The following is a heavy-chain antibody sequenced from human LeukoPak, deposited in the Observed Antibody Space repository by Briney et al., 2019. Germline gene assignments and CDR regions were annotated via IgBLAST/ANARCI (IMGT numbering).Heavy chain of an antibody. CDR2: ISSSGSTI. Sequence: GGSLRLSCAASGFTFSDYYMSWIRQAPGKGLEWVSYISSSGSTIYYADSVKGRFTISRDNAENSLYLQMNSLRAEDTAVYYCARDGPLYCSSTSCFDPWGQGTLVTVSS. V-gene: IGHV3-11*01. CDR1: GFTFSDYY. J-gene: IGHJ5*02. CDR3: ARDGPLYCSSTSCFDP. D-gene: IGHD2-2*01.